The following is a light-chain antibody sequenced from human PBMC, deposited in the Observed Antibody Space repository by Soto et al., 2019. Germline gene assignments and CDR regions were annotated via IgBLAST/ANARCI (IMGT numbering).Light chain of an antibody. CDR1: QSVSSY. CDR3: QQRSNWPRGIT. CDR2: DAS. V-gene: IGKV3-11*01. J-gene: IGKJ5*01. Sequence: EIVLTQSPATLSLSPGERATLSCRASQSVSSYLAWYQQKPVQAPRLLIYDASNRATGIPARFSGSGSGTDFTPTISSLEPEAFAVYYCQQRSNWPRGITFGQGTRLEIK.